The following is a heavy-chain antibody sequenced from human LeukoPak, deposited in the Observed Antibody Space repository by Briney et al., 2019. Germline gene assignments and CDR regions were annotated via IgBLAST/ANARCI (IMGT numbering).Heavy chain of an antibody. CDR1: GYTFTAYY. D-gene: IGHD3/OR15-3a*01. V-gene: IGHV1-2*02. CDR2: MNPHSGAT. Sequence: GASVKDSCKASGYTFTAYYIHWVRQAPGQGLEWMGWMNPHSGATNYAQRFQGRVTMTRDTSISTAYMELSRLTSDDTAVYSCARQGTGYYAFDYWGQGTLVTVSS. CDR3: ARQGTGYYAFDY. J-gene: IGHJ4*02.